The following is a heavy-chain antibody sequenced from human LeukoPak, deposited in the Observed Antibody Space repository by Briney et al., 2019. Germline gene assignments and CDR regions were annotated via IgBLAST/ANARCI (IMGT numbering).Heavy chain of an antibody. J-gene: IGHJ4*02. D-gene: IGHD6-13*01. CDR1: GYTFTGYY. CDR3: ARQRTPYSSSWDFDY. Sequence: VSVKVSCKASGYTFTGYYMRWVRQAPGQGLEWMGWIHPNSGGTNYAQKFQAWVTMTRDTSISTAYMELSRLRSDDTAVYYCARQRTPYSSSWDFDYWGQGTLVTVSS. CDR2: IHPNSGGT. V-gene: IGHV1-2*04.